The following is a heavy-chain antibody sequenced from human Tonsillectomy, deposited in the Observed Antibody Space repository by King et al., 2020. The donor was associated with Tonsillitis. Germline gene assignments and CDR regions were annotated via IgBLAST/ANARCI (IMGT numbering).Heavy chain of an antibody. CDR1: GFTFSSYS. CDR2: ITSTSSSI. V-gene: IGHV3-21*01. J-gene: IGHJ6*02. Sequence: VQLVESGGGLVKPGGSLRLSCAASGFTFSSYSMNWVRQAPGKGLEWVSSITSTSSSIHYADSVKGRFTISRDNAKNSLYLQMNSLRAEDTAVYYCARDSTSGREWTDSPIYYNGMDVWGQGTTVTVSS. D-gene: IGHD2-2*01. CDR3: ARDSTSGREWTDSPIYYNGMDV.